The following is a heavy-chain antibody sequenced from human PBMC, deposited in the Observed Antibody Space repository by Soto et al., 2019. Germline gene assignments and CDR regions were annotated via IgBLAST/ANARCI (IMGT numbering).Heavy chain of an antibody. CDR3: ARQSGGVIVATITSFAGMDV. V-gene: IGHV5-51*01. D-gene: IGHD5-12*01. CDR1: GYSFTSYW. J-gene: IGHJ6*02. Sequence: PGESLKISCKGSGYSFTSYWIGWVRQMPGKGLEWMGIIYPGDSDTRYSPSFQGQVTISADKSISTAYLQWSSLKASDIAMYYCARQSGGVIVATITSFAGMDVWGQGTTVTGSS. CDR2: IYPGDSDT.